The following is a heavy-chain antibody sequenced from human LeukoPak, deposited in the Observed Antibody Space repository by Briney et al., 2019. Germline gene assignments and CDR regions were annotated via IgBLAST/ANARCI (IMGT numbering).Heavy chain of an antibody. J-gene: IGHJ4*02. CDR1: GVSISSSSYC. V-gene: IGHV4-39*01. Sequence: SETLSLTCTVSGVSISSSSYCWGWIRQPPGKGLEWIGTSYYCGSTYYNPSLKSRVTISVDTSKNDFSLKLSSVTAADTAVYYCARQYDSSGSPFDHWGQGTLVTVSS. CDR3: ARQYDSSGSPFDH. CDR2: SYYCGST. D-gene: IGHD3-22*01.